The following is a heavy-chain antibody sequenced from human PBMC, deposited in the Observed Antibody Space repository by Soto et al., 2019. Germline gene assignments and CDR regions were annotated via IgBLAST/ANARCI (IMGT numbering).Heavy chain of an antibody. CDR1: GDTFTSCC. CDR3: ARVTTGLFHRPFDY. D-gene: IGHD3-22*01. CDR2: ISAYNGNT. Sequence: GGSVEVSCKACGDTFTSCCSSWVRQAPGQRLERMGWISAYNGNTNYAQKLQGRVTMTTDTSTSTAYMELRSLRSDDTAVYYCARVTTGLFHRPFDYWGQGTLVTVSS. V-gene: IGHV1-18*01. J-gene: IGHJ4*02.